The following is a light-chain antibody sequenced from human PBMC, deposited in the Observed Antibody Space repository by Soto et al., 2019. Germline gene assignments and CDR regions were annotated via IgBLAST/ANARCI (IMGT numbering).Light chain of an antibody. CDR2: AAS. CDR1: QSISIY. J-gene: IGKJ2*01. Sequence: DIQMTQSPSSLSASVGDRVTITCRASQSISIYLNWYQQKPGKAPKLLIYAASSLQSGVPSRFSGSGSGTDFTLTISSRHPEDFATYYCQPSYSTPRTFVQGTKLEIK. CDR3: QPSYSTPRT. V-gene: IGKV1-39*01.